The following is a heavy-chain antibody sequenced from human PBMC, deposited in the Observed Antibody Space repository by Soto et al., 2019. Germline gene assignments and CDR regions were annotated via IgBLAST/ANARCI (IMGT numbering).Heavy chain of an antibody. CDR1: GGSISSSNW. CDR3: ARVRVVVGLYYYGMDV. D-gene: IGHD2-15*01. Sequence: PSETLSLTCAVSGGSISSSNWWSWVRQPPGKGLEWIGEIYHSGSTNYNPSLKSRVTISVDKSKNQFSLKLSSVTAADTAVYYCARVRVVVGLYYYGMDVWGQGTTVTVSS. J-gene: IGHJ6*02. V-gene: IGHV4-4*02. CDR2: IYHSGST.